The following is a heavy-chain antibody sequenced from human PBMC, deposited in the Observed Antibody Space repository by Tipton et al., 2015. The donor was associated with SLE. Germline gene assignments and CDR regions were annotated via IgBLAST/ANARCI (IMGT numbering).Heavy chain of an antibody. CDR1: GGSISSYY. D-gene: IGHD3-3*01. CDR2: IYYSGST. J-gene: IGHJ2*01. Sequence: TLSLTCTVTGGSISSYYWSWIRQPPGKGLEWIGYIYYSGSTNYNPSLKSRVTISVDSSQTQFSLKLSSVTAADTAVYYCARDPYDFWSGYTSTYWYFDLWGRGTLVSVSS. CDR3: ARDPYDFWSGYTSTYWYFDL. V-gene: IGHV4-59*12.